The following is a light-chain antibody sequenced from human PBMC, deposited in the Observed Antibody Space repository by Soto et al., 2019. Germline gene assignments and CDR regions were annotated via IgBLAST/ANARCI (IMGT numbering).Light chain of an antibody. V-gene: IGKV4-1*01. CDR2: GAS. CDR3: QQYNDWLWT. J-gene: IGKJ1*01. CDR1: QSVLYSSNEKNY. Sequence: DIVMTQSKDSLAVSLGERATINCKSSQSVLYSSNEKNYLAWYQQKPGQAPRLLIYGASTRATGIPARFSGRGSGTEFTLTITSLQSEDFAVYYCQQYNDWLWTFGQGTKVDIK.